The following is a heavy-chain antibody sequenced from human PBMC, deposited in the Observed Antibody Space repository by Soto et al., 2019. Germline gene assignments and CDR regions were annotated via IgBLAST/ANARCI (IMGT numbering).Heavy chain of an antibody. Sequence: QLQLQESGPGLVKPSETLSLTCTVSGGSISSSSYYWGWIRQPPGKGLEWIGSIYYSGSTYYNPSLKSRVTISVDTSKNQFSLKLSSVTAADTAVYYCARAMEVDLGYGDSENFDYWGQGTLVTVSS. CDR2: IYYSGST. CDR3: ARAMEVDLGYGDSENFDY. D-gene: IGHD4-17*01. J-gene: IGHJ4*02. V-gene: IGHV4-39*01. CDR1: GGSISSSSYY.